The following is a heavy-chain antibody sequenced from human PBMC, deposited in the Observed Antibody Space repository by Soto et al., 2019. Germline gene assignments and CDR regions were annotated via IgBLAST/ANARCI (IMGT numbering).Heavy chain of an antibody. D-gene: IGHD4-17*01. Sequence: SETLSLTCAVYGGSFSGYYWSLIRQPPGKGLEWIGEINHSGSTNYNPSLKSRVTISVDTSKNQFSLKLSSVTAADTAVYYCARVPTTVTPQNTRTASSLGPWGKGTTVTVSS. CDR1: GGSFSGYY. V-gene: IGHV4-34*01. CDR3: ARVPTTVTPQNTRTASSLGP. J-gene: IGHJ6*04. CDR2: INHSGST.